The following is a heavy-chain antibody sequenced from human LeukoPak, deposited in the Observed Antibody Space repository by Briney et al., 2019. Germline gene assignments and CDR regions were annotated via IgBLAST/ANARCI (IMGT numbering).Heavy chain of an antibody. J-gene: IGHJ5*02. Sequence: ETLSLTCTVTGYSISSGYYWGWIRQPPGKGLEWIGSIYHSGSTYYNPSLKSRVTISVDTSKNQFSLKLSSVTAADTAVYYCARDKYYDILTGPPGWFDPWGQGTLVTVSS. V-gene: IGHV4-38-2*02. CDR2: IYHSGST. CDR3: ARDKYYDILTGPPGWFDP. D-gene: IGHD3-9*01. CDR1: GYSISSGYY.